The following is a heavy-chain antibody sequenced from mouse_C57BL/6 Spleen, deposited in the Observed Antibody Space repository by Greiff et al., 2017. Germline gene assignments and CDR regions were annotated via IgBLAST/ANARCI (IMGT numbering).Heavy chain of an antibody. Sequence: EVQLQHSGPELAKPGASVKIPCKASGYTFTDYNMDWVKQSHGKSLEWIGDINPNNGGTIYNQKFKGKATLTADKSSSTAYMELRSLTSEDTTVYYCARAPFITAVVANCAMDYWGQGTSVTVSS. CDR1: GYTFTDYN. D-gene: IGHD1-1*01. CDR3: ARAPFITAVVANCAMDY. J-gene: IGHJ4*01. CDR2: INPNNGGT. V-gene: IGHV1-18*01.